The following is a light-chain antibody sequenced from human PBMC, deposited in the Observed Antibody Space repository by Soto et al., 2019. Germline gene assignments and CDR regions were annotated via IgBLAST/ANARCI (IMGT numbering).Light chain of an antibody. CDR2: EVS. Sequence: ALTQPASVSGSPGQSITISCTGTSSDVGAYDYVSWYQQHPGKAPKFMLYEVSNRPSGLSNRFSGSKSGNTASLTISGLQAEDEADYYCSSYTTSNTWVFGGGTKLTVL. V-gene: IGLV2-14*01. CDR3: SSYTTSNTWV. J-gene: IGLJ3*02. CDR1: SSDVGAYDY.